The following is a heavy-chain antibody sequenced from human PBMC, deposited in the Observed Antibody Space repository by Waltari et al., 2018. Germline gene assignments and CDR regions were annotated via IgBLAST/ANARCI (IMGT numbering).Heavy chain of an antibody. V-gene: IGHV4-4*02. CDR1: GDSLSSTDW. CDR3: ARDRGRGIYLDS. D-gene: IGHD2-15*01. CDR2: VQRSGRT. J-gene: IGHJ4*02. Sequence: QLQLQESGPGLVKPSGTLSLTCAVSGDSLSSTDWWSWVRQSPGKGLEWIGQVQRSGRTNYNPSCASRVTIPVDTSTNHFSLKVTSATAADTAVYFCARDRGRGIYLDSWGQGTLVTVSP.